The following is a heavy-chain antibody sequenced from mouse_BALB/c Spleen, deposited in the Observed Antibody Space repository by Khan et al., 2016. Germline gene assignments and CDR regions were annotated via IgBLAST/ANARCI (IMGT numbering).Heavy chain of an antibody. CDR2: IYPGDGDT. D-gene: IGHD2-4*01. CDR3: ARNYEPPDY. Sequence: QVQLQQSGAELARPGASVKLSCKASGYTFTSYWVQWVKQRPGQGLEWIGAIYPGDGDTSYTQKFKGKATLTADKSSSTAYMQLSSLASEDSAVYSCARNYEPPDYWGQGTTLTVSS. CDR1: GYTFTSYW. V-gene: IGHV1-87*01. J-gene: IGHJ2*01.